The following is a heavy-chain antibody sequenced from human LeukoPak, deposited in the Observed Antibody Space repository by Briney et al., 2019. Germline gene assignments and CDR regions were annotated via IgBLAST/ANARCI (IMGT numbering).Heavy chain of an antibody. V-gene: IGHV1-2*02. CDR3: ARVRDIVVVPAAIYTTGFDP. CDR1: GYTFTGYY. J-gene: IGHJ5*02. D-gene: IGHD2-2*02. CDR2: INPNSGGT. Sequence: ASVKVSCKASGYTFTGYYMHWVRQAPGQGLEWMGWINPNSGGTNYAQKFQGRVTMTRDTSISTAYMQLSRLRSDDTAVYYCARVRDIVVVPAAIYTTGFDPWGQGTLVTVSS.